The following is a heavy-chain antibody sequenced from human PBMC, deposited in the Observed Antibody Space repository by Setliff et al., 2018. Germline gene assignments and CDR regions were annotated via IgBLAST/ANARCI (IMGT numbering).Heavy chain of an antibody. V-gene: IGHV3-48*01. CDR2: ITSSSSTI. CDR3: ARVIYFYYMDV. J-gene: IGHJ6*03. CDR1: GFTFSNYW. Sequence: GGSLRLSCAASGFTFSNYWMNWVRQAPGKGLEWVSYITSSSSTIDYADSVKGRFTISRDDAKNSLYLQMNSLRAEDTAVYYCARVIYFYYMDVWGKGTTVTVSS.